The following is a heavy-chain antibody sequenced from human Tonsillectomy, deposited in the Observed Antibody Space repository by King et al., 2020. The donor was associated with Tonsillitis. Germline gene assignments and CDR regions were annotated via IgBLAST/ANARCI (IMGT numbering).Heavy chain of an antibody. Sequence: VQLVESGGGLAQPGGSLRLSCVASGFTFSSYSMNWVRQAPGKGLEWVAYIGGGGGTISSADSVKGRFTISRDNGQNSLSLQMNSLRDEDTADYFCARDSRWGFDYWGQGSLVTVSS. J-gene: IGHJ4*02. CDR1: GFTFSSYS. V-gene: IGHV3-48*02. D-gene: IGHD1-26*01. CDR3: ARDSRWGFDY. CDR2: IGGGGGTI.